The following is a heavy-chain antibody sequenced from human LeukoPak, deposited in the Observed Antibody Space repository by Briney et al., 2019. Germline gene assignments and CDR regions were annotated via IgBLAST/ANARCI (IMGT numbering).Heavy chain of an antibody. CDR2: IYYSGST. Sequence: PGGSLRLSCAASGFTVSSNYMSWVRQAPGKGLEWIGYIYYSGSTNYNPSLKSRVTISVDTSKNQFSLKLSSVTAADTAVYYCARLFVVRGVIRTYYFDYWGQGTLVTVSS. J-gene: IGHJ4*02. V-gene: IGHV4-59*02. CDR3: ARLFVVRGVIRTYYFDY. CDR1: GFTVSSNY. D-gene: IGHD3-10*01.